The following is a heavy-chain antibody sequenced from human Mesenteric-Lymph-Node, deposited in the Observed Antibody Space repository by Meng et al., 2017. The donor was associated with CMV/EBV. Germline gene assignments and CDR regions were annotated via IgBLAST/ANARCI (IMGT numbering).Heavy chain of an antibody. J-gene: IGHJ4*02. CDR2: IYHSGST. Sequence: SETLSLTCTVSGYSISSSYYWGLIRQPPGKGLEWIGSIYHSGSTYYNPSFKSRVTILVDTSKNQFSLRLTSATAADTAVYYCARDLGHIRATMVRGVHPHYWGQGTLVTVSS. V-gene: IGHV4-38-2*02. CDR1: GYSISSSYY. D-gene: IGHD3-10*01. CDR3: ARDLGHIRATMVRGVHPHY.